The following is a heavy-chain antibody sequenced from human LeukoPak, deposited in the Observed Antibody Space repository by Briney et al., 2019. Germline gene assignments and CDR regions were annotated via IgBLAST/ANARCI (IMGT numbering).Heavy chain of an antibody. CDR3: AREGTAATATSNWFDP. V-gene: IGHV5-51*01. J-gene: IGHJ5*02. D-gene: IGHD6-13*01. Sequence: GESLKISCKASGYTFTAYWIAWVRQIPGKGLEWMGIIYPADSDTRYSPSFQGQVTILADESRSTAYLQWSSLKASDTATYYCAREGTAATATSNWFDPWGQGTLVTVSS. CDR2: IYPADSDT. CDR1: GYTFTAYW.